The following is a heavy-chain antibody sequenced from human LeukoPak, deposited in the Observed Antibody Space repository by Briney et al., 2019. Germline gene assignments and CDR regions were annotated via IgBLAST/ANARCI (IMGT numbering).Heavy chain of an antibody. J-gene: IGHJ3*01. D-gene: IGHD3-10*01. CDR1: GFTFSRYW. V-gene: IGHV3-7*03. CDR3: ARDLDFGSGRSLGAFDV. CDR2: IKEDGNEK. Sequence: GGSLRLSCEVSGFTFSRYWMSWVRQAPGKGLEWVASIKEDGNEKYYVDSMRGRFTISRDNARNSLYLQMNSLRAEDTAVYYCARDLDFGSGRSLGAFDVWGQGTMVSVSS.